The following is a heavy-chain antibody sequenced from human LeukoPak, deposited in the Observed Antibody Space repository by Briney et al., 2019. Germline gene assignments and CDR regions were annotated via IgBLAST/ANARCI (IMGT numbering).Heavy chain of an antibody. CDR2: MNPNSGNT. Sequence: ASVKVSCKASGYTFTSYDINWVRQATGQGLEWMGWMNPNSGNTGYAQKFQGRATMTRNTSISTAYMELSSLRSEDTAVYYCARDYGYSYYVWFDPWGQGTLVTVSS. V-gene: IGHV1-8*01. CDR3: ARDYGYSYYVWFDP. CDR1: GYTFTSYD. D-gene: IGHD5-18*01. J-gene: IGHJ5*02.